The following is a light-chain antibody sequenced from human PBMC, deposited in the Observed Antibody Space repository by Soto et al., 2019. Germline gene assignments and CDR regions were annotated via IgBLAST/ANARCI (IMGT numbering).Light chain of an antibody. J-gene: IGKJ1*01. CDR2: DTS. CDR1: QNISNY. V-gene: IGKV3D-15*01. CDR3: QQYNNYPWT. Sequence: IVLTQSPATLSLSPGKRATLSCRASQNISNYLIWYQQKPGQAPRLLIYDTSIRASGIPARFSGSGSGTEFTLTISSLQPDDFATYYCQQYNNYPWTFGQGTKVDIK.